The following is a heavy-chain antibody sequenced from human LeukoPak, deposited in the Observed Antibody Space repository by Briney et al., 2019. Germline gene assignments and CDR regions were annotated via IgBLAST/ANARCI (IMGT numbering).Heavy chain of an antibody. J-gene: IGHJ4*02. D-gene: IGHD4-17*01. V-gene: IGHV3-21*01. Sequence: GGSLRLSCAASGFTFSSYAMHWVRQAPGKGLEWVSSISSSSSYIYYADSVKGRFTISRDNAKNSLYLQMNSLRAEDTAVYYCARDRTASDYWGQGTLVTVSS. CDR3: ARDRTASDY. CDR1: GFTFSSYA. CDR2: ISSSSSYI.